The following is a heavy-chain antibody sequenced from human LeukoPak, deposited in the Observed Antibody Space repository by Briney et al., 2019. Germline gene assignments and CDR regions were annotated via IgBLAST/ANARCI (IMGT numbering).Heavy chain of an antibody. V-gene: IGHV4-34*01. Sequence: SETLSLTCAVYGGSFSGYYWSWIRQPPGKGLEWIGEINHSGSTNYNPSLKSRVTISVDTSKNQFSLKLSSVTAADTAVYYCARGRRIFLWVCYCDWFDPWGQGTLVTVSS. CDR3: ARGRRIFLWVCYCDWFDP. CDR2: INHSGST. J-gene: IGHJ5*02. CDR1: GGSFSGYY. D-gene: IGHD2-8*01.